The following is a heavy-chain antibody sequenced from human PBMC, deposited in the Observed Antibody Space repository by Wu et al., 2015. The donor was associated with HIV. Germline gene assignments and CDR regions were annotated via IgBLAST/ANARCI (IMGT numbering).Heavy chain of an antibody. V-gene: IGHV1-2*02. CDR3: ARGRGWHYNAFEY. J-gene: IGHJ4*02. D-gene: IGHD1-14*01. CDR1: GYTFTGYY. CDR2: ITPKSGDS. Sequence: QVQLVQSGAEVKKPGTSMKVSCWASGYTFTGYYIHWVRQAPGQGLEWMGWITPKSGDSKPSQKFQDRVTMTRDTSINTAFMELGNLTSDDTAVYYCARGRGWHYNAFEYWGQGSLVTVSS.